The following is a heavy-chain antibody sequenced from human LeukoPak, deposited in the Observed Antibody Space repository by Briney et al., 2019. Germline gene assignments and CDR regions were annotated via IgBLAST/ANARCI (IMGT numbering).Heavy chain of an antibody. J-gene: IGHJ4*02. CDR2: IYYSGST. D-gene: IGHD3-22*01. Sequence: PSETLSLTCTVSGGSISSSSYYWGWIRQPPGKGLEWIRSIYYSGSTYYNPSLKSRVTISVDTSKNQFSLKLSSVTAADTAVYYCARQHRGYYDSSGYYYDYWGQGTLVTVSS. CDR1: GGSISSSSYY. V-gene: IGHV4-39*01. CDR3: ARQHRGYYDSSGYYYDY.